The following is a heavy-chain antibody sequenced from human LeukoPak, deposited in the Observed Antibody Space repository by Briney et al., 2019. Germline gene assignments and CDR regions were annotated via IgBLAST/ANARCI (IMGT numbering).Heavy chain of an antibody. V-gene: IGHV4-34*01. D-gene: IGHD5-24*01. Sequence: SETLSLTCAVYVGSFSGYYWSWIRQPPGKGLEWIGEINHSGSTNYNPSLKSRVTISVDTSKNQFSLKLSSVTAADTAVYYCAGRRWLQLPFDYWGQGTLVTVSS. CDR1: VGSFSGYY. CDR3: AGRRWLQLPFDY. CDR2: INHSGST. J-gene: IGHJ4*02.